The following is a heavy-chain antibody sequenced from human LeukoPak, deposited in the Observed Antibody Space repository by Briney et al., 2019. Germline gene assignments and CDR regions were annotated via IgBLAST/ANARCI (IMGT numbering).Heavy chain of an antibody. J-gene: IGHJ4*02. CDR3: ARVGSIAPAGTPDY. CDR2: ISGSGSTK. CDR1: GFTFSDYY. Sequence: PGGSLRLSCADSGFTFSDYYMSWIRQAPGKGLEWVSHISGSGSTKIYADSVKGRFTISRDNAENSLYLQVNSLRAEDTAVYYCARVGSIAPAGTPDYWGQGTLVTVSS. D-gene: IGHD6-13*01. V-gene: IGHV3-11*01.